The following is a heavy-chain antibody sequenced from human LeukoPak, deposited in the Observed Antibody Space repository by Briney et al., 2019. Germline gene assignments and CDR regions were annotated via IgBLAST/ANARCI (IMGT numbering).Heavy chain of an antibody. Sequence: GGSLRLSCAASGFTFSSYGMHWVRQAPGKGLEWVACIGYDGTNKYYADFVKGRFTISRDNSKNTLYLQMNSLRAEDTAVYYCAKDSYYYERSGYYVFDYWGQGTLVTVSS. V-gene: IGHV3-30*02. D-gene: IGHD3-22*01. J-gene: IGHJ4*02. CDR1: GFTFSSYG. CDR2: IGYDGTNK. CDR3: AKDSYYYERSGYYVFDY.